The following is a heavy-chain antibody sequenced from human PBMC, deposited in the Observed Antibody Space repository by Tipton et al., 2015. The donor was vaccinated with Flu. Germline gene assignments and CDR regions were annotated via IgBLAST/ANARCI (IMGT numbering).Heavy chain of an antibody. D-gene: IGHD4-11*01. V-gene: IGHV4-38-2*02. J-gene: IGHJ5*01. CDR3: ARRDYSNYVSEPKNWFDS. CDR1: GYSIRSSNYY. Sequence: TLSLTCTVFGYSIRSSNYYWGWIRQPPGKGLEWIGSIFHSGNSYHNPSLKSRVTMAVETSKNQFSLKLSSVTAADTAVYYCARRDYSNYVSEPKNWFDSWSQGALVIVSS. CDR2: IFHSGNS.